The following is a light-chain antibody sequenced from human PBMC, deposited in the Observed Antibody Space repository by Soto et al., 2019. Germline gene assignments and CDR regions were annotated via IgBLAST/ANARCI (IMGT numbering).Light chain of an antibody. V-gene: IGKV3-15*01. Sequence: EIVMTQSPATLSVSPGERATLSCRASQSISSNLAWYQQKPGQAPRLLIYGASTRATGIPARFSGSGSGTEFTLTISSLQSEDFAVYYCQQYYNWPPFTFGPGTKLDLK. CDR1: QSISSN. CDR2: GAS. CDR3: QQYYNWPPFT. J-gene: IGKJ3*01.